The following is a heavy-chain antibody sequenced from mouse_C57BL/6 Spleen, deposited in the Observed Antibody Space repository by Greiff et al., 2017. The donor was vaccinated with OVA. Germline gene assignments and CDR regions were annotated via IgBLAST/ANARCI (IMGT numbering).Heavy chain of an antibody. CDR2: IWTGGGT. CDR3: ARRRIGKNGAWLAY. Sequence: VQLVESGPGLVAPSQSLSITCTVSGFSLTSYAISWVSQTPGKGLEWLGVIWTGGGTNYNSDIISSLSISKDNSKSQVFLKMNSLQTDDSARYYCARRRIGKNGAWLAYWGQGTLVTVSA. CDR1: GFSLTSYA. J-gene: IGHJ3*01. V-gene: IGHV2-9-1*01.